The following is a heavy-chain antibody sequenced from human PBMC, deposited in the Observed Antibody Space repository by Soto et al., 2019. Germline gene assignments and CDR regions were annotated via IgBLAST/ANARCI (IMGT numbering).Heavy chain of an antibody. CDR3: AGVYYYYSSGYYYAY. V-gene: IGHV5-51*01. D-gene: IGHD3-22*01. CDR1: GYSFTRYW. J-gene: IGHJ4*02. Sequence: GESLKISCQGSGYSFTRYWIGWVRQMPGKGLEWMGIIYPGDSDTRYSPSFQGQVTISADKSINTAYLRRSSLKASDTAIYDCAGVYYYYSSGYYYAYWGQGTLVTVSS. CDR2: IYPGDSDT.